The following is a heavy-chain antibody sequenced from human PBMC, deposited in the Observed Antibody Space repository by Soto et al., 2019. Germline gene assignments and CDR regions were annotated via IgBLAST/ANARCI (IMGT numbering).Heavy chain of an antibody. CDR2: IYYSGST. CDR1: CGSFSSEYYC. Sequence: SETLSLTCTVSCGSFSSEYYCWSWILQHPGKGLDWIGYIYYSGSTYYNPSLKSRVTISVDTSKNQFSLKLSSVTAAETAVYYCARSLLYGDLPWGRAYYFDYWGQGTLVTVSS. D-gene: IGHD4-17*01. V-gene: IGHV4-31*03. CDR3: ARSLLYGDLPWGRAYYFDY. J-gene: IGHJ4*02.